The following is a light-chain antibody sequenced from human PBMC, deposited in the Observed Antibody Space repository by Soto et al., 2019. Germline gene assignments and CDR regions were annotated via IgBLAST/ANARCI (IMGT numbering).Light chain of an antibody. CDR3: AEWDDSLNGYV. Sequence: QSVLTQSPSASVTPGQRVTISCSGSSSNIGSNTVNWYQQLPGTAPKLLIYSNNQRPSGVPDRFSGSKSGTSASLAISGLQSEDEADYYCAEWDDSLNGYVFGTGTKVTVL. J-gene: IGLJ1*01. V-gene: IGLV1-44*01. CDR1: SSNIGSNT. CDR2: SNN.